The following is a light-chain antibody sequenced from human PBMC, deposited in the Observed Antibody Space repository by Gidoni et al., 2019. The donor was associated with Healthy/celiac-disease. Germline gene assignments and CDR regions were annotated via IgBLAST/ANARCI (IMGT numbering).Light chain of an antibody. CDR3: QQYNSYPWT. J-gene: IGKJ1*01. CDR1: QSMSSW. CDR2: TAS. V-gene: IGKV1-5*03. Sequence: DIQMTQSPSTLSASVGDRVTITCRASQSMSSWLAWYQQKPEKAPNLLIYTASSLESGVPSRFSGSESGTEFTLTISRLQPDDFATYYCQQYNSYPWTFGQGTKVEIK.